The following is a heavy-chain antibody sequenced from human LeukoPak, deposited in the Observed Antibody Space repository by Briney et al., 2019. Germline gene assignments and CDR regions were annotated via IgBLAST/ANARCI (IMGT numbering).Heavy chain of an antibody. CDR2: IYYSGST. V-gene: IGHV4-59*13. D-gene: IGHD3-9*01. CDR1: GGSISSYY. CDR3: ARDPLYYDILTETYYYYGMDV. J-gene: IGHJ6*02. Sequence: SETLSLTCTASGGSISSYYWSWIRQPPGKGLEWIGYIYYSGSTNYNPSLKSRVTISVDTSKNQFSLKLSSVTAADTAVYYCARDPLYYDILTETYYYYGMDVWGQGTTVTVSS.